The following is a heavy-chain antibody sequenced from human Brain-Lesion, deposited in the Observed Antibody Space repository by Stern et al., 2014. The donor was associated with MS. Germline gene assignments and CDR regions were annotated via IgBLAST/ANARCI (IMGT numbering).Heavy chain of an antibody. V-gene: IGHV3-7*01. J-gene: IGHJ6*02. CDR1: GFAFSSYW. Sequence: QLVQSGGGLVQPGGSLRLSCAAPGFAFSSYWMSWVRQAPGKGLEWVATIKQDGSEEHYVDSVKGRFTISRDNAKKSLYLQMNSLRAEDTAVYYCARDCSGGSCYQTYYYYGMDVWGQGTTVTVSS. CDR3: ARDCSGGSCYQTYYYYGMDV. D-gene: IGHD2-15*01. CDR2: IKQDGSEE.